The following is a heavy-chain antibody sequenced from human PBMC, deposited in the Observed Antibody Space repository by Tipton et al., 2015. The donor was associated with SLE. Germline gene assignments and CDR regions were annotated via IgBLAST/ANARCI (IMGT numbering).Heavy chain of an antibody. CDR2: VYNSGRT. V-gene: IGHV4-59*12. J-gene: IGHJ6*03. CDR3: ARLPVVYYYYMDV. CDR1: DGSINFDY. D-gene: IGHD4-23*01. Sequence: TLSLTCTVSDGSINFDYWSWIRQPPGKGLEWLGYVYNSGRTSYNPSLESRVAISIDTSKNQFSLKLSSVTAADTAVYYCARLPVVYYYYMDVWGKGTTVTVSS.